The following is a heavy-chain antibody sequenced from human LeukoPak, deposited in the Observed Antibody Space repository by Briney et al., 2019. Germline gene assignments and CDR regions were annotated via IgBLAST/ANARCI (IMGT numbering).Heavy chain of an antibody. V-gene: IGHV4-59*04. CDR3: VAAAVAVDC. Sequence: SETLSLTCTVSGGSISSYYWSWIRQPPGKGLEWIGYIYYSGSTYYNPSLKSRVTISVDTSKNQFSLKLSSVTAADTAVYYCVAAAVAVDCWGRGTLVTVSS. J-gene: IGHJ1*01. CDR1: GGSISSYY. D-gene: IGHD6-19*01. CDR2: IYYSGST.